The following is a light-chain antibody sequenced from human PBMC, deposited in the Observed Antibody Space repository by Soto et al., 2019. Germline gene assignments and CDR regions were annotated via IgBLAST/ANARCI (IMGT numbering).Light chain of an antibody. J-gene: IGKJ3*01. Sequence: EIVMTQSPATLSLSPGERATLSCRASQSVSSKLGWYQQKPGQAPRILLYGASIRATGIPARFSGSGSGTEFTLTISSLQSEDFAVYYCQQYNNWPRTFGPGTKVDIK. V-gene: IGKV3-15*01. CDR3: QQYNNWPRT. CDR1: QSVSSK. CDR2: GAS.